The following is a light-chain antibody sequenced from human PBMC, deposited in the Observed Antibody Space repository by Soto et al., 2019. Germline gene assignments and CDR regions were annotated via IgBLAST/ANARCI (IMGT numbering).Light chain of an antibody. Sequence: EIVLTQSPGTLSLSPGERATLSCRASPSLTNSYLAWYQQKPGQSPRLLIYGASIRATGIPDRFSVSGSGTDFTLTISRLEPEDFAVYYCQQYGRSLYTFGQGTKLEIK. CDR1: PSLTNSY. CDR3: QQYGRSLYT. J-gene: IGKJ2*01. V-gene: IGKV3-20*01. CDR2: GAS.